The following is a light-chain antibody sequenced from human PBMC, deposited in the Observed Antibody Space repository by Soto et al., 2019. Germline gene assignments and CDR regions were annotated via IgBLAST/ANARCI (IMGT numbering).Light chain of an antibody. CDR1: QSVSSSY. V-gene: IGKV3-20*01. Sequence: EIVLTQSPGTLSLSPGERATLSCRASQSVSSSYLAWYQQKPGQAPRLLIYGASSRATGIPDRFSGSGSGTDFTLTIRRLEPEDFAVYYCQQYGSSQTVGQGTKLDIK. J-gene: IGKJ1*01. CDR3: QQYGSSQT. CDR2: GAS.